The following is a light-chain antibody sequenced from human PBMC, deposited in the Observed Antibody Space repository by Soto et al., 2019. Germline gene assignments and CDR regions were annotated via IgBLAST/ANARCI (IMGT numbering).Light chain of an antibody. CDR1: QSVSSSY. V-gene: IGKV3-20*01. Sequence: EIVLTQSPGTPSLSPGERATLSCRASQSVSSSYLAWYQQKPGQAPRLLIYAASSRATGIPDRFSGSGSGTDFTLTISRLEPEDFAVYSCQQYANSPGTFGQGTKVEIK. CDR3: QQYANSPGT. J-gene: IGKJ1*01. CDR2: AAS.